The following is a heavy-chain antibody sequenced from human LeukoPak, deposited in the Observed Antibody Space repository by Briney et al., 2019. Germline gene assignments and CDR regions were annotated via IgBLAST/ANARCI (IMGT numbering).Heavy chain of an antibody. CDR3: ARVRPEKHYYYYYYMDV. CDR2: IYHSGST. V-gene: IGHV4-38-2*02. D-gene: IGHD3-10*01. Sequence: PSETLSLTCSVSDDSITMYYWGWIRQPPGKGLEWIGSIYHSGSTYYNPSLKSRVTISVDTSKNQFSLKLSSVTAADTAVYYCARVRPEKHYYYYYYMDVWGKGTTVTVSS. J-gene: IGHJ6*03. CDR1: DDSITMYY.